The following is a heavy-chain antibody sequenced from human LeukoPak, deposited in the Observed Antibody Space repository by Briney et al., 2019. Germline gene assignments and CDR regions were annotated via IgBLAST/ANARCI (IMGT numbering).Heavy chain of an antibody. Sequence: PSETLSLTCTVSGGSISSYYWSWIRQPPGKGLEWIGYIYYSGSTNYNPSLKSRVTISVDTSKNQFSLKLDSVTAADTAMYYCARDVGARLPGYWGQGTLVTVSS. V-gene: IGHV4-59*12. CDR1: GGSISSYY. CDR3: ARDVGARLPGY. J-gene: IGHJ4*02. D-gene: IGHD6-6*01. CDR2: IYYSGST.